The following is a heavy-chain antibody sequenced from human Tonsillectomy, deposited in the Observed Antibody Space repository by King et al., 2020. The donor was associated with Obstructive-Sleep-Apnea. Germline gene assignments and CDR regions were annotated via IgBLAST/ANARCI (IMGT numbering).Heavy chain of an antibody. J-gene: IGHJ3*02. CDR1: GGSFSGYF. V-gene: IGHV4-34*01. CDR2: INHSGIT. Sequence: VQLQQWGAGLLKPSETLSLTCAVYGGSFSGYFWNWIRQPPGKGLEWIGEINHSGITNYNPSLKSRVTMSVDTSKNQFSLQLTSVSAADTAVYFCARGDTYYYDSSVYYRTDAFDIWGQGTMVTVSS. CDR3: ARGDTYYYDSSVYYRTDAFDI. D-gene: IGHD3-22*01.